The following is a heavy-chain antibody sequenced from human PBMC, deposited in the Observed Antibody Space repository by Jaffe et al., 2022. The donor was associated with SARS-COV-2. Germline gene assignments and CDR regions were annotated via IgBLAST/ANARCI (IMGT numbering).Heavy chain of an antibody. Sequence: QVQLVQSGAEVKKPGASVKVSCRASGYTFTRDAVHWVRQAPGQRLEWMGWINAGNGNTKYSQKFQGRVTMTRDTSASTAYMELSSLRSEDTAVYYCAREPLRSGSRNWFDPWGQGTLITVSS. CDR3: AREPLRSGSRNWFDP. CDR1: GYTFTRDA. CDR2: INAGNGNT. D-gene: IGHD1-26*01. J-gene: IGHJ5*02. V-gene: IGHV1-3*01.